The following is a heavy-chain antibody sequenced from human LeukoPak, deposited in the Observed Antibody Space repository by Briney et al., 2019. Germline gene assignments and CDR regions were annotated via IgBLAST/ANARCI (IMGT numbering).Heavy chain of an antibody. CDR2: ISWDGGST. J-gene: IGHJ4*02. Sequence: GGSLRLSCAASGFTFDDYTMHWVRQAPGKGLEWVSLISWDGGSTYYADSVKGRFTISRDNSKNTLYLQMNSLRAEDTAVYYCARVQGHTMVREYYFDYWGQGTLVTVSS. V-gene: IGHV3-43*01. CDR3: ARVQGHTMVREYYFDY. CDR1: GFTFDDYT. D-gene: IGHD3-10*01.